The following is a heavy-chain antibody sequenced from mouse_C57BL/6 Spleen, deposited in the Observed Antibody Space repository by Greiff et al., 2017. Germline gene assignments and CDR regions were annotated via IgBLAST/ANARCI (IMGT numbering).Heavy chain of an antibody. CDR1: GYAFSSSW. D-gene: IGHD1-1*01. V-gene: IGHV1-82*01. Sequence: VQLMESGPELVKPGASVKISCKASGYAFSSSWMNWVKQRPGKGLEWIGRIYPGDGDTNYNGKFKGKATLTADKSSSTAYMQLSSLTSEDSAVYFCARWGLDYGSGYGYWGQGTTLTVSS. CDR3: ARWGLDYGSGYGY. CDR2: IYPGDGDT. J-gene: IGHJ2*01.